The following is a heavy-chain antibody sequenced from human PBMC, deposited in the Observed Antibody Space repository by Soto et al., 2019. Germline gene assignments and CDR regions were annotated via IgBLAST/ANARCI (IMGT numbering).Heavy chain of an antibody. CDR1: GFTFSSDA. CDR2: ISYDGSNK. Sequence: GGSLRLSCAASGFTFSSDAMHWVRQAPGKWLEWVAVISYDGSNKYYADSVRGRFTISRDNSKNTLYLQMNTLRPEDTGVYYCARVTPGNNLYYFSGLDFWGQGTSVTVSS. D-gene: IGHD1-1*01. CDR3: ARVTPGNNLYYFSGLDF. V-gene: IGHV3-30-3*01. J-gene: IGHJ6*02.